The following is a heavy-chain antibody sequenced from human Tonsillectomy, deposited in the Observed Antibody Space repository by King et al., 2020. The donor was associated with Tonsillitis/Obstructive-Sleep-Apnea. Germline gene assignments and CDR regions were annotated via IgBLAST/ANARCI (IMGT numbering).Heavy chain of an antibody. V-gene: IGHV5-51*01. Sequence: QLVQSGAEVKKPGAALKISCKGSGYSFSTYWIAWVRQMPGKGLEWMGIIYPGDSDTRYSPSFQGQVTISADKSLSTAYLQWSSLKASDTAIYYCARRGSGTYGNWFDPWGQGTLVSVSS. CDR2: IYPGDSDT. J-gene: IGHJ5*02. CDR3: ARRGSGTYGNWFDP. D-gene: IGHD1-26*01. CDR1: GYSFSTYW.